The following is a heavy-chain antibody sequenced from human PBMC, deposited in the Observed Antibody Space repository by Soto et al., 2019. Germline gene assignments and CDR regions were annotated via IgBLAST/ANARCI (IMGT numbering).Heavy chain of an antibody. Sequence: GASVKVSCKASGYTFTSYDINWVRQATGQGLEWMGWMNPNSGNTGYAQKFQGRVTMTRNTSISTAYMELSSLRSEDTAVYYCAIGGASDYDYIWGSSTFRDYWGQGTLVTVSS. CDR2: MNPNSGNT. CDR3: AIGGASDYDYIWGSSTFRDY. V-gene: IGHV1-8*01. D-gene: IGHD3-16*01. J-gene: IGHJ4*02. CDR1: GYTFTSYD.